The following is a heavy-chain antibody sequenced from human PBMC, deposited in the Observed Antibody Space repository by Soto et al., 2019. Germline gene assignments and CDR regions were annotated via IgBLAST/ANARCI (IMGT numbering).Heavy chain of an antibody. CDR2: VTGGNGDA. J-gene: IGHJ4*02. CDR3: TKGGSGWYPFDS. D-gene: IGHD6-19*01. V-gene: IGHV3-23*01. Sequence: EVQLLESGGDLVQPRGSLRLSCAAAGFPFVNYAMTWVRQAPGKGLEWISSVTGGNGDAFYADSVKGRFTISRDNSNATLYLQMNSLRVGDTAMYYCTKGGSGWYPFDSWGQGTLVSVAS. CDR1: GFPFVNYA.